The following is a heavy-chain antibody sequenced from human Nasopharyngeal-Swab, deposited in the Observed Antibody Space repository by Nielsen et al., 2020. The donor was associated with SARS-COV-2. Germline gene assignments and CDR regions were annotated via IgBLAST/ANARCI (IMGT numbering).Heavy chain of an antibody. CDR2: IYSDGST. V-gene: IGHV3-66*01. D-gene: IGHD5-18*01. Sequence: GESLKISCAASGFTFSAHYMDWVRQAPGKGLEWVSLIYSDGSTYYSDSVRGRFTISRDNSKNTLYLQMNYLRAEDTALYYCARDNRLQLWLRFYGLDVWGQGTTVTVSS. J-gene: IGHJ6*02. CDR1: GFTFSAHY. CDR3: ARDNRLQLWLRFYGLDV.